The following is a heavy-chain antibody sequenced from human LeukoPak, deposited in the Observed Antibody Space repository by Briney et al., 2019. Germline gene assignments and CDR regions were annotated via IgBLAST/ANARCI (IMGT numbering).Heavy chain of an antibody. Sequence: PSETLSLTCTVSGGSISSYYWSWIRQPLGKGLEWIGYIYYSGSTNYNPSLKSRVTISVDTSKNQFSLKLSSVTAADTAVYYCAGSQQQLLRYYYYYGMDVWGQGTTVTVSS. CDR3: AGSQQQLLRYYYYYGMDV. CDR2: IYYSGST. D-gene: IGHD6-13*01. V-gene: IGHV4-59*01. CDR1: GGSISSYY. J-gene: IGHJ6*02.